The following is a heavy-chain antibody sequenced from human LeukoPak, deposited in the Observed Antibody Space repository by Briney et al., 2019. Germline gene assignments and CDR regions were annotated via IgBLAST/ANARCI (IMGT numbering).Heavy chain of an antibody. D-gene: IGHD6-19*01. CDR1: GGSFSGYY. J-gene: IGHJ4*02. V-gene: IGHV4-34*01. CDR3: ARRWVWDSSGWDYFDY. CDR2: IYYSGST. Sequence: SETLSLTCAVYGGSFSGYYWSWIRQPPGKGLEWIGSIYYSGSTYYNPSLKSRVTISVDTSKKQFSLKLSPVTAADTAVYYCARRWVWDSSGWDYFDYWGQGTLVTVSS.